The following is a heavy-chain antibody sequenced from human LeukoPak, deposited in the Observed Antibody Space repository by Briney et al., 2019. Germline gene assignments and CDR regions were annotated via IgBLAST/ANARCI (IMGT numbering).Heavy chain of an antibody. CDR3: ARAHASGYFDVFDI. CDR1: GDSISSGSFY. CDR2: IYSNGSP. Sequence: SETLSLTCTVSGDSISSGSFYWSWIRQPAGKGLEWIGRIYSNGSPDYNPSLNSRVTMSVDTSKNQVSLKLFYVTAADTAVYYCARAHASGYFDVFDIWGQGTMVTVSS. D-gene: IGHD6-13*01. J-gene: IGHJ3*02. V-gene: IGHV4-61*02.